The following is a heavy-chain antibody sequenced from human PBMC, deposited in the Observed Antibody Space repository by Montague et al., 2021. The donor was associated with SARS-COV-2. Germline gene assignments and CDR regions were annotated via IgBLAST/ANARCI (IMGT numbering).Heavy chain of an antibody. J-gene: IGHJ6*02. CDR3: AKDQGDCSSSRCFRVWTDYYYGIDD. Sequence: SLRLSCAASGFTFSSYGIHWVRQAPGKGLEWVAVISYDGSNKHYADSVKGRFTISRDNSKNTLYLQMNSLRAEDTAVYYCAKDQGDCSSSRCFRVWTDYYYGIDDWGQGTTVTVSS. V-gene: IGHV3-30*18. CDR1: GFTFSSYG. D-gene: IGHD2-2*01. CDR2: ISYDGSNK.